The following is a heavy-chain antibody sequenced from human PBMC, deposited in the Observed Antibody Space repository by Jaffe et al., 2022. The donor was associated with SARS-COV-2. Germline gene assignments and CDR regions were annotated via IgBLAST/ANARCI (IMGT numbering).Heavy chain of an antibody. Sequence: EVQLVESGGGLVQPGGSLRLSCAASGFTFSGYSMNWVRQAPGKGLEWVSYISSSSSTIYYADSVKGRFTISRDNAKNSLYLQMNSLRAEDTAVYYCARDRPKGEAYSDYWGQGTLVTVSS. J-gene: IGHJ4*02. CDR3: ARDRPKGEAYSDY. V-gene: IGHV3-48*01. CDR1: GFTFSGYS. CDR2: ISSSSSTI.